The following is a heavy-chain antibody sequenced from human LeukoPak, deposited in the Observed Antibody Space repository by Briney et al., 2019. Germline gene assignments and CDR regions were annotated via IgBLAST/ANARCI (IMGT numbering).Heavy chain of an antibody. D-gene: IGHD3-3*01. Sequence: KSSETLSLTCAVSGGSISSSNWWSWVRQPPGKGLEWIGEIYHSGSTNYNPSLKSRVTISVDKSKNQFSLKLSSVTAADTAVYYCARAYYDFWSPRRYFDYWGQGTLVTVSS. V-gene: IGHV4-4*02. CDR3: ARAYYDFWSPRRYFDY. J-gene: IGHJ4*02. CDR2: IYHSGST. CDR1: GGSISSSNW.